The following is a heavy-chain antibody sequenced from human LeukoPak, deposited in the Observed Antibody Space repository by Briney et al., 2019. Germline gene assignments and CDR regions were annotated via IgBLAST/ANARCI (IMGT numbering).Heavy chain of an antibody. Sequence: QPGGSRRLSCAASGLTFSSYWMSWVRQAPGKGLEWVANIKQDGSEKYYVDSVKGRFTISRDNAKNSLYLQMNSLRAEDTAVYYCAREVSTYYDFWSGYLVSAYADYWGQGTLVTVSS. D-gene: IGHD3-3*01. V-gene: IGHV3-7*03. CDR2: IKQDGSEK. CDR1: GLTFSSYW. CDR3: AREVSTYYDFWSGYLVSAYADY. J-gene: IGHJ4*02.